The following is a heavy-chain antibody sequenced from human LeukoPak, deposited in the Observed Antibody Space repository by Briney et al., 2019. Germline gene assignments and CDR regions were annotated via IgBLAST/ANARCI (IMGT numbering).Heavy chain of an antibody. Sequence: SAPLSLPCTVSGGPISNYYWSWIRPPAGKGLDGIGRICSSGSTNYIPSLKSRVTMSVDTSKNQFSLNLSSVTAADTAVYYCARERELLRGDAFDIWGQGTMVTVSS. CDR3: ARERELLRGDAFDI. D-gene: IGHD1-26*01. J-gene: IGHJ3*02. CDR2: ICSSGST. V-gene: IGHV4-4*07. CDR1: GGPISNYY.